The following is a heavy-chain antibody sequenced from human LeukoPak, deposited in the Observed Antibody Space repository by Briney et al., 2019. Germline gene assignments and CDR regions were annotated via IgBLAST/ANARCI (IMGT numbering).Heavy chain of an antibody. V-gene: IGHV3-21*01. CDR3: ATISYGSGGKRDY. CDR2: ISSSNGYI. J-gene: IGHJ4*02. CDR1: RFTFCSYS. D-gene: IGHD5-18*01. Sequence: GGSLRLSCAASRFTFCSYSMMWVRQAPGKGLEWFSSISSSNGYIYYADSVKGRFTISRDNAKDSLYLQMNSLRAEDTAVYYCATISYGSGGKRDYWGQGTLVTVSS.